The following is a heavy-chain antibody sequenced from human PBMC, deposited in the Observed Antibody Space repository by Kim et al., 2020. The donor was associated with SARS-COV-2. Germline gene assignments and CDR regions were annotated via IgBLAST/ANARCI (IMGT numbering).Heavy chain of an antibody. D-gene: IGHD2-15*01. J-gene: IGHJ4*02. CDR2: STT. V-gene: IGHV3-23*03. CDR3: ATGNTYSEY. Sequence: STTHYVDSLKGRFTMSRDKSNNALYLQMNSLRAEDAAVYYCATGNTYSEYWGQGALVTVSS.